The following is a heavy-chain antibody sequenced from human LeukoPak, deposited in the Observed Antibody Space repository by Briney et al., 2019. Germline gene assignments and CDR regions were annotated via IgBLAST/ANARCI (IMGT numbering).Heavy chain of an antibody. Sequence: SETLSLTCTVSGGSISSYYWSWIRQPPGKGLEWIGYIYYSGSTNYNPSLKSRVTISVDTSKNQFSLKLSSVTAADTAVYYCARRYYYDSSGYYNYYYMDVWCKGTTVTVSS. V-gene: IGHV4-59*08. CDR2: IYYSGST. CDR3: ARRYYYDSSGYYNYYYMDV. CDR1: GGSISSYY. D-gene: IGHD3-22*01. J-gene: IGHJ6*03.